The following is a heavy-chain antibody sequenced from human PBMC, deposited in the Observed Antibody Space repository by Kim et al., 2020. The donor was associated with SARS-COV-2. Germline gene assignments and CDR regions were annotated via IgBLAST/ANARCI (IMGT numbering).Heavy chain of an antibody. J-gene: IGHJ6*02. CDR1: GYSFTSYW. D-gene: IGHD3-22*01. Sequence: GESLKISCKGSGYSFTSYWISWVRQMPGKGLEWMGRIDPSDSYTNYSPSFQGHVTISADKSISTAYLQWSSLKASDTAMYYCARRRITMIVARYYYYGMDVWGQGTTVTVSS. V-gene: IGHV5-10-1*01. CDR3: ARRRITMIVARYYYYGMDV. CDR2: IDPSDSYT.